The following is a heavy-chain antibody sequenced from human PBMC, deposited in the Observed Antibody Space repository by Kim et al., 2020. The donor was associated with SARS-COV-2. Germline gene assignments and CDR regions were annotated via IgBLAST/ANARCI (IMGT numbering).Heavy chain of an antibody. CDR1: GGSISSGDYY. J-gene: IGHJ5*02. D-gene: IGHD3-10*01. V-gene: IGHV4-30-4*01. CDR3: ARDLVLPSGNHHWFDP. CDR2: IYYSGST. Sequence: SETLSLTCTVSGGSISSGDYYWSWIRQPPGKGLEWIGYIYYSGSTYYNPSLKSRVTISVDTSKNQFSLKLSSVTAADTAVYYCARDLVLPSGNHHWFDPWGQGTLVTVSS.